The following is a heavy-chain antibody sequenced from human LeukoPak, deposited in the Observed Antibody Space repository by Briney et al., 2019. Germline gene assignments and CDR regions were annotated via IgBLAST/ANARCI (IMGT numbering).Heavy chain of an antibody. CDR1: GGTFSSYA. Sequence: SVNVSCKASGGTFSSYAISWVRQAPGQGLEWMGRIIPILGIANYAQKFQGRVTITADKSTSTAYMELSSLRSEDTAVYYCARAGDSSSWYIGWFDPWGQGTLVTVSS. J-gene: IGHJ5*02. V-gene: IGHV1-69*04. CDR3: ARAGDSSSWYIGWFDP. CDR2: IIPILGIA. D-gene: IGHD6-13*01.